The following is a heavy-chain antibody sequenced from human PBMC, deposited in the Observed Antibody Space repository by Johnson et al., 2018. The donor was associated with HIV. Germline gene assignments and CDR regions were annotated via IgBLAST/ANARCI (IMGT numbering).Heavy chain of an antibody. CDR1: GFTVSSNY. CDR3: ARDFPSPLDAFDI. J-gene: IGHJ3*02. V-gene: IGHV3-66*03. CDR2: IYTSGDT. Sequence: VQLVESGGGLIQPGGSLRLSCAASGFTVSSNYMSWVRQAPGKGLEWVSVIYTSGDTYYAASVRGRFTISRDNYKNTLYLQMNSLRAEDTAVYYCARDFPSPLDAFDIWGQGTMVTVSS.